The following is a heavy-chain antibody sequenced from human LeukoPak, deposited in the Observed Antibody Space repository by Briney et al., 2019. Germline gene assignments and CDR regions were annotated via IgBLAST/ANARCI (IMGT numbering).Heavy chain of an antibody. J-gene: IGHJ6*02. CDR2: IYYTGST. CDR1: GGSISSYY. D-gene: IGHD5-12*01. CDR3: ARDRGHYYGMDV. V-gene: IGHV4-59*01. Sequence: PSETLSLTCTVSGGSISSYYWSWIRQPPGKGLEWIGYIYYTGSTNYNPSLKSRVTISVDASKNQFSLKLSSVTAADTAVYYCARDRGHYYGMDVWGQGTTVTVSS.